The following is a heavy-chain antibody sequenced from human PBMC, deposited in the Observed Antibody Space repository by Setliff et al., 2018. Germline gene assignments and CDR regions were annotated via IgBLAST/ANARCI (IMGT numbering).Heavy chain of an antibody. V-gene: IGHV5-51*01. CDR1: GYSFTDYW. CDR2: IYPGNADT. J-gene: IGHJ5*02. Sequence: GESLTISCKGSGYSFTDYWIAWVRQTPGKGLEWMGTIYPGNADTRYSPSFQGQVTISTDTSVNTAFLQWNNLKASDTAVYYCARRGERFFNWFDPWGQGTLVTVSS. CDR3: ARRGERFFNWFDP. D-gene: IGHD2-21*01.